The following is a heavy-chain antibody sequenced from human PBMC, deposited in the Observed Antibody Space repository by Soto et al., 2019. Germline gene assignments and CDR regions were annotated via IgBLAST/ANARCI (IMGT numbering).Heavy chain of an antibody. D-gene: IGHD2-15*01. CDR1: GFSLSTSGVG. V-gene: IGHV2-5*02. CDR2: IYWDDDK. J-gene: IGHJ4*02. Sequence: QITLKESGPTLVKPTQTLTLTCTFSGFSLSTSGVGVGWIRQPPGKALEWLALIYWDDDKRYSPSLKSRLTITKDTSKNQAVLTMTTIDPVDTATYCCAQSPEYGGNPTSRPYYFAFWGQGTLVTVSS. CDR3: AQSPEYGGNPTSRPYYFAF.